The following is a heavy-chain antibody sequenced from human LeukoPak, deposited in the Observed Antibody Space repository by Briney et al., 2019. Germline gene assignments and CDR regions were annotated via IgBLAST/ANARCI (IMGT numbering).Heavy chain of an antibody. CDR2: IHSDGRTT. D-gene: IGHD6-19*01. J-gene: IGHJ4*02. Sequence: PGGSLRLSCAASGFTFRSYWMHWVRQAPGKGLVWVSLIHSDGRTTNYADSVKGRFTISRDNAKNTLFLQMNSLRADDTAVYYCARGRGWNLDYWGQGTLVTVSS. CDR3: ARGRGWNLDY. CDR1: GFTFRSYW. V-gene: IGHV3-74*01.